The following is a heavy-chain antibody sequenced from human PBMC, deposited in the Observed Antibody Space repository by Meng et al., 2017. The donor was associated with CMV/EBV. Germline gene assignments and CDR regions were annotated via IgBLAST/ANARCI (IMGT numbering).Heavy chain of an antibody. CDR3: AREIGVARYDWYGMDV. D-gene: IGHD3-3*01. J-gene: IGHJ6*02. CDR2: IYSGGSST. Sequence: GESLKISCAASGFTFSSYAMSWVRQAPGRGLEWVSVIYSGGSSTYYADSVKGRFTISRDNSKNTLYLQMNSLRAEDTAVYYCAREIGVARYDWYGMDVWGQGTTVTVSS. CDR1: GFTFSSYA. V-gene: IGHV3-23*03.